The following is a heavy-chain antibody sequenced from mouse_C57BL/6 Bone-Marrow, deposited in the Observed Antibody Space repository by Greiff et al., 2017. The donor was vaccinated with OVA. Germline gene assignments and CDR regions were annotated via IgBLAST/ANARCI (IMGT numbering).Heavy chain of an antibody. V-gene: IGHV5-12*01. CDR2: ISNGGGST. CDR1: GFTFSDYY. Sequence: EVKLMESGGGLVQPGGSLKLSCAASGFTFSDYYMYWVRQTPEKRLEWVAYISNGGGSTYYPDTVKGRFTISRDNAKNTLYLQMSRLKSEDTAMYYCARRLRRLYWYFDVWSTGTTVTVSS. CDR3: ARRLRRLYWYFDV. D-gene: IGHD2-4*01. J-gene: IGHJ1*03.